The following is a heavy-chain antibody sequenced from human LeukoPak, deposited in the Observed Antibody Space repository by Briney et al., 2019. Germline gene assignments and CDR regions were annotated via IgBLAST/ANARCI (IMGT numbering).Heavy chain of an antibody. Sequence: GSLRLSCAGSGFAFSNYAMTWVRQAPGKGLEWVSSVSGSGRNTFYQDSVEGRFTISRNNSKNTVYLQMNSLRADDTAVYYCVKSRRVGANQRGLFDYWGQGTLVTVSP. V-gene: IGHV3-23*01. J-gene: IGHJ4*02. CDR1: GFAFSNYA. CDR3: VKSRRVGANQRGLFDY. D-gene: IGHD1-26*01. CDR2: VSGSGRNT.